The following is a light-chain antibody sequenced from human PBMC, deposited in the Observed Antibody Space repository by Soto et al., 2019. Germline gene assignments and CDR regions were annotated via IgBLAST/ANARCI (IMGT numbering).Light chain of an antibody. Sequence: QSVLTQPASVSGSPGQSITISCTGTSSDVGNYNLVSWYQQHPGKAPKLMIYEVSERPSGVSNRFSGSKSGNTASLTISGLQAEDEADYYCCSDAGSSTLLFGGGTKLTVL. CDR3: CSDAGSSTLL. CDR1: SSDVGNYNL. V-gene: IGLV2-23*02. J-gene: IGLJ2*01. CDR2: EVS.